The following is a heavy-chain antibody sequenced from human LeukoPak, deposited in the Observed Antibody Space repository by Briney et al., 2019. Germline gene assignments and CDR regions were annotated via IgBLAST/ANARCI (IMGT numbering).Heavy chain of an antibody. V-gene: IGHV4-59*08. CDR3: AGGGGDYFDN. Sequence: PSETLSLTCTVSGGSISSYYWSWVRQPPGKGLEWIGYIYYSGSANYSPSLKSRVTISVDTSKNQFSLRLSSVTAADTAVYYCAGGGGDYFDNWGQGTLVTVSS. CDR1: GGSISSYY. CDR2: IYYSGSA. D-gene: IGHD3-16*01. J-gene: IGHJ4*02.